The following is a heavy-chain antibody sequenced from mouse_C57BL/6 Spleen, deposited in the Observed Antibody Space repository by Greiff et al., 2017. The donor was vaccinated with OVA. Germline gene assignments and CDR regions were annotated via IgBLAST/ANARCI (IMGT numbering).Heavy chain of an antibody. CDR3: ARMRYGYAMDY. J-gene: IGHJ4*01. D-gene: IGHD2-14*01. Sequence: EVMLVESGGGLVKPGGSLKLSCAASGFTFSDYGMHWVRQAPEKGLEWVAYISSGSSTIYYADTVKGRFTISRDNAKNTLFLQMTSLRSEDTAMYYGARMRYGYAMDYWGQGTSVTVSS. CDR2: ISSGSSTI. V-gene: IGHV5-17*01. CDR1: GFTFSDYG.